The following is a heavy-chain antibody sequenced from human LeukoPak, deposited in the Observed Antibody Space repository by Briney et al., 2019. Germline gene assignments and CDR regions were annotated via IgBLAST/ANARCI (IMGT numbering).Heavy chain of an antibody. CDR2: VSPNNGGT. Sequence: ASVKVSCKASGYTFSAYYIHWVRQAPGQRLEWMGWVSPNNGGTNYAQKFQGRVTMTRDTSISTAYMELSRLRSDDTAVYYCARDNKVGATDYWGQGTLVTVSS. CDR3: ARDNKVGATDY. J-gene: IGHJ4*02. V-gene: IGHV1-2*02. CDR1: GYTFSAYY. D-gene: IGHD1-26*01.